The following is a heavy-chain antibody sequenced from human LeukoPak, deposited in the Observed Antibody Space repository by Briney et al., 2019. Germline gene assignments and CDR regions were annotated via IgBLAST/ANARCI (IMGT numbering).Heavy chain of an antibody. J-gene: IGHJ4*02. V-gene: IGHV5-51*06. Sequence: ESLKISCHGSGYSFTNYWIGWVRQVPGRGLEWMGNIFPGDSDSTHSPSFQGRVLLSVDKSINTAYLQLTNLNTSDNAIDYCARRAAAGGFDSWGQGTLVTVSP. D-gene: IGHD3-16*01. CDR2: IFPGDSDS. CDR3: ARRAAAGGFDS. CDR1: GYSFTNYW.